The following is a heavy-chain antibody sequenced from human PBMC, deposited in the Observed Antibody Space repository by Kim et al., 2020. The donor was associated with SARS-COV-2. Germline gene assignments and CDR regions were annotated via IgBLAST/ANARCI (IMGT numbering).Heavy chain of an antibody. CDR2: IDPSDSYT. CDR3: AGTYYYDSSGYYHEPYYFDY. Sequence: GESLKISCKGSGYSFTSYWISWVRQMPGKGLEWMGRIDPSDSYTNYSPSFQGHVTISADKSISTAYLQWSSLKASDTAMYYCAGTYYYDSSGYYHEPYYFDYWGQGTLVTVSS. J-gene: IGHJ4*02. CDR1: GYSFTSYW. V-gene: IGHV5-10-1*01. D-gene: IGHD3-22*01.